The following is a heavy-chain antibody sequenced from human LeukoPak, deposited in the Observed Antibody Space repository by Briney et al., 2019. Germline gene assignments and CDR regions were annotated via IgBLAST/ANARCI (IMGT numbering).Heavy chain of an antibody. D-gene: IGHD1-7*01. V-gene: IGHV1-2*02. CDR2: INPNSGGT. CDR3: AREQTIRPVHYGMDV. J-gene: IGHJ6*02. Sequence: GASVKVSCKASGYTLTGYYMHWVRQAPGQGLEWMGWINPNSGGTNYAQKFQGRVTMTRDTSISTAYMELSRLRSDDTAVYYCAREQTIRPVHYGMDVWGQGTTVTVSS. CDR1: GYTLTGYY.